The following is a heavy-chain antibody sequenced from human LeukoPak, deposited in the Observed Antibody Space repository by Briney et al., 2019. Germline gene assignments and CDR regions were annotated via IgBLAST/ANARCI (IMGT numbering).Heavy chain of an antibody. V-gene: IGHV4-39*01. CDR1: GGSISSSSYY. J-gene: IGHJ6*03. CDR3: ARRPRIAVAGTSYYYYYYMDV. D-gene: IGHD6-19*01. Sequence: SETLSLTCTVSGGSISSSSYYWGWIRQPPGKGLEWIGSIYYSGSTYYNPSLKSRVTISVDTSKNQFSLKLSSVTAADTAVYYCARRPRIAVAGTSYYYYYYMDVWGKATTVTISS. CDR2: IYYSGST.